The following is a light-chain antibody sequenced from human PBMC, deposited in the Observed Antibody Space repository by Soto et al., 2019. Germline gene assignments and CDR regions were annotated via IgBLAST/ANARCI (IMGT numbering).Light chain of an antibody. V-gene: IGLV3-12*02. CDR1: NIGSKA. J-gene: IGLJ2*01. Sequence: SYELTRPHSLSVATAQMARITCGTNNIGSKAVHWSQQKPGQDPVLVIYGDSNRPSGIPERFSGSTPGNTATLTISRIEAGDEADYYCQVWDSSSDLGVFGGGTKLTVL. CDR3: QVWDSSSDLGV. CDR2: GDS.